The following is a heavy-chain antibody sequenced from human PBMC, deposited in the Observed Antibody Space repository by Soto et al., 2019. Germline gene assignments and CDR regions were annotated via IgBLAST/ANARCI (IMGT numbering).Heavy chain of an antibody. Sequence: ETLSLTCTVSGDSMNNFYWSCIRQPPGKTLEWIGNIFYTGSTTYNPSLESRITMSVDTSKNQFSLRLSSVSAADTAVYFCAKYRRTAAEGYTLDYWGRGTLVTVYS. CDR3: AKYRRTAAEGYTLDY. D-gene: IGHD6-13*01. CDR2: IFYTGST. J-gene: IGHJ4*02. V-gene: IGHV4-59*01. CDR1: GDSMNNFY.